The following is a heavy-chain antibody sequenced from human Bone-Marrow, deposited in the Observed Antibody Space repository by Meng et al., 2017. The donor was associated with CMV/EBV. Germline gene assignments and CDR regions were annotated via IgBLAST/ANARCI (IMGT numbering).Heavy chain of an antibody. D-gene: IGHD4-17*01. CDR1: GFTFSSYG. CDR3: ASGTTVTTFYYYYGMDV. J-gene: IGHJ6*02. Sequence: GGSLRLSCAASGFTFSSYGMHWVRQAPGKGLEWVAFIRYDGSNKYYADSVKGRFTISRDNSKNTLYLQMNSLRAEDTAVYYCASGTTVTTFYYYYGMDVWGQGTTVTVSS. V-gene: IGHV3-30*02. CDR2: IRYDGSNK.